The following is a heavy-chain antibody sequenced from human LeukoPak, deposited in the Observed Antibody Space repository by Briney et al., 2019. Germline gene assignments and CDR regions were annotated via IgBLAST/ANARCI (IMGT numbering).Heavy chain of an antibody. J-gene: IGHJ4*02. D-gene: IGHD3-9*01. V-gene: IGHV4-34*01. CDR3: AREYYDILTGYFIRWVYHFDY. Sequence: SETLSLTCTVSGGSISSYYWSWIRQPPGKGLEWIGEINHSGSTNYNPSLKSRVTISVDTSKNQSSLKLSSVTAADTAVYYCAREYYDILTGYFIRWVYHFDYWGQGTLVTVSS. CDR1: GGSISSYY. CDR2: INHSGST.